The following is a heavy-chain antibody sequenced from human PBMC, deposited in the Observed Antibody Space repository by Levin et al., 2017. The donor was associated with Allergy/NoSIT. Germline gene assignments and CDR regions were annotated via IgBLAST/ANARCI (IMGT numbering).Heavy chain of an antibody. CDR2: ISAYNGNT. V-gene: IGHV1-18*01. CDR3: ARDPTIIWFGELSPSGWFDP. CDR1: GYTFTSYG. Sequence: ASVKVSCKASGYTFTSYGISWVRQAPGQGLEWMGWISAYNGNTNYAQKLQGRVTMTTDTSTSTAYMELRSLRSDDTAVYYCARDPTIIWFGELSPSGWFDPWGQGTLVTVSS. J-gene: IGHJ5*02. D-gene: IGHD3-10*01.